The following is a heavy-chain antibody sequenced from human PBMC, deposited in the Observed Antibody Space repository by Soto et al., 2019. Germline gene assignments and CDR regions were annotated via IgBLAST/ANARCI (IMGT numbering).Heavy chain of an antibody. CDR2: IGTSGSYV. CDR3: ARGSAFIGLDY. D-gene: IGHD1-26*01. CDR1: GFIFSRYS. V-gene: IGHV3-21*01. Sequence: KPGGSLRLSCAVSGFIFSRYSMNWVRQAPGKGLEWVSSIGTSGSYVYDTDSVKGRFTISRDNTKDSLYLQMNSLRAEDTAIYYCARGSAFIGLDYWGQGT. J-gene: IGHJ4*02.